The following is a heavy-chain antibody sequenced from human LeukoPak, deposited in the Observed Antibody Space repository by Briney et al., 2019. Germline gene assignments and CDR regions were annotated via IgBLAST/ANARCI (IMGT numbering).Heavy chain of an antibody. CDR2: ITSGSSYR. D-gene: IGHD1-26*01. V-gene: IGHV3-21*01. CDR3: ARDPYSGSYGNYYYYSMDV. J-gene: IGHJ6*03. Sequence: GGSLRLSCAASGFTFSSYSMNWVRQAPGKGLEWVSSITSGSSYRFYADSVKGRFTISRDNAKNSLYLQMNSLRAEDTAVYYCARDPYSGSYGNYYYYSMDVWGKGTTVTVSS. CDR1: GFTFSSYS.